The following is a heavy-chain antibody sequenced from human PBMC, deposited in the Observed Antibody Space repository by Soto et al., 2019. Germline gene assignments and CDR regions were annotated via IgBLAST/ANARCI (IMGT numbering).Heavy chain of an antibody. D-gene: IGHD2-15*01. J-gene: IGHJ5*02. Sequence: SETLSLTCAVSDDSISTDNWWTWVRQPPGKGLEWIGEIYHSGSTNYNPSLKSRVTISVDKSKNQFSLKLTSVTAADTAVYYCARGTGYCSGGSCYNYFDPWGQGTLVTVSS. CDR3: ARGTGYCSGGSCYNYFDP. V-gene: IGHV4-4*02. CDR2: IYHSGST. CDR1: DDSISTDNW.